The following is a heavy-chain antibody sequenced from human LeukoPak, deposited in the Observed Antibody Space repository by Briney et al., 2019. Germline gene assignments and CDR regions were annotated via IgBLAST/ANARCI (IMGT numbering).Heavy chain of an antibody. CDR2: IYSDENT. J-gene: IGHJ5*02. D-gene: IGHD5-18*01. CDR1: GFTVSSNL. Sequence: GGSLRLSCAASGFTVSSNLMSWVRQAPGKGLEWVSVIYSDENTHYADSVKGRFTISRDISKNTVYLQMDSLTVEDTAVYYCARDQVGYTYGTSWGQGTLVTVSS. CDR3: ARDQVGYTYGTS. V-gene: IGHV3-66*01.